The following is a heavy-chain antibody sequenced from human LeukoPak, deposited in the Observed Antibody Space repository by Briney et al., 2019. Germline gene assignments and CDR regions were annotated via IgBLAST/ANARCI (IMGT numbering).Heavy chain of an antibody. Sequence: SETLSLTCTVSGGSISSYYWSWIRQPPGKGLEWIGYIYYSGSTNYNPSLKRRVTISVDTSKNQFSLKLSSVTAADTAVYYCAREVGSSSWYSNYMDVWGKGTTVTISS. V-gene: IGHV4-59*01. CDR1: GGSISSYY. CDR3: AREVGSSSWYSNYMDV. J-gene: IGHJ6*03. CDR2: IYYSGST. D-gene: IGHD6-13*01.